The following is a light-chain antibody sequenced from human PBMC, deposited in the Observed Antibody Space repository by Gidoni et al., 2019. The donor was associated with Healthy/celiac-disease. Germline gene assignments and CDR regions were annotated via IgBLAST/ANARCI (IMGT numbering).Light chain of an antibody. Sequence: EIVFTQPPATLSLSPGERATLSSRPSQSFSSYLACYQQKPGQAPRLLIYDASNRATGLPGRFSGSGCGTDFTLTISSLEPEDFAVYCCQQSSNWPPTFXQXTRLEIK. CDR1: QSFSSY. J-gene: IGKJ5*01. CDR3: QQSSNWPPT. CDR2: DAS. V-gene: IGKV3-11*01.